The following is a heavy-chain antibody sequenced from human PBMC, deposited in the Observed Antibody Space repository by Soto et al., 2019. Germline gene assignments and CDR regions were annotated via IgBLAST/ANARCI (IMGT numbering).Heavy chain of an antibody. Sequence: QVRLQESGPGLVEPSGTLSLTCAVSGGSIYTADWWTWVRQTPGKGLEWMGEVHQFVGPNYNPSLRSRVTISIDKSKNQFSLELTSVTAADTAVYYCANWGGLNFPRLYWGPGTLVTVSS. J-gene: IGHJ4*02. CDR3: ANWGGLNFPRLY. V-gene: IGHV4-4*02. D-gene: IGHD3-16*01. CDR2: VHQFVGP. CDR1: GGSIYTADW.